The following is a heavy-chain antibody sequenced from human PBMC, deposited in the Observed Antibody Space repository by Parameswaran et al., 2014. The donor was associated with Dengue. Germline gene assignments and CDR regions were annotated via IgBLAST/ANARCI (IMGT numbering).Heavy chain of an antibody. CDR3: AKDVGNYVTDS. D-gene: IGHD4-11*01. Sequence: WIRQPQEGPEWIGSIHYTESSHYNPSLRSRVTMLIDTSKNQFSLEVKSVTAADTAVYYCAKDVGNYVTDSWGQGIQVTVSS. CDR2: IHYTESS. V-gene: IGHV4-39*07. J-gene: IGHJ4*02.